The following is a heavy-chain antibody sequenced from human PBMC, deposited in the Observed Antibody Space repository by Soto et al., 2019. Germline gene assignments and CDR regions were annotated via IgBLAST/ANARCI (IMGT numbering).Heavy chain of an antibody. J-gene: IGHJ4*02. V-gene: IGHV3-23*01. Sequence: PGGSLRLSCAASGFTFSSYAMSWVRQAPGKGLEWVSAISGSGGSTYYADSVKGRFTISXXXXXXTXYXQXXXLRAXDTAVYYCAKDLGITMIVEVIKGFDYWGQGTLVTVS. CDR1: GFTFSSYA. CDR3: AKDLGITMIVEVIKGFDY. CDR2: ISGSGGST. D-gene: IGHD3-22*01.